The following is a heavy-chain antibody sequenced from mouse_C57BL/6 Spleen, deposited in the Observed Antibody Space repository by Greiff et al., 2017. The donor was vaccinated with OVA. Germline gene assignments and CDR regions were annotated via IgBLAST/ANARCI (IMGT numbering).Heavy chain of an antibody. CDR2: IHPNSGST. CDR3: ARGWLPYAMDY. CDR1: GYTFTSYW. Sequence: QVQLKQPGAELVKPGASVKLSCKASGYTFTSYWMHWVKQRPGQGLEWIGMIHPNSGSTNYNEKFKSKATLTVDKSSSTAYMQLSSLTSEDSAVYYCARGWLPYAMDYWGQGTSVTVSS. V-gene: IGHV1-64*01. D-gene: IGHD2-3*01. J-gene: IGHJ4*01.